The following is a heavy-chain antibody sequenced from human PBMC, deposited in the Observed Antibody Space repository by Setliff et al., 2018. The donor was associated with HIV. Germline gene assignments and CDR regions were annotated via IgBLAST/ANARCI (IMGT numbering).Heavy chain of an antibody. CDR1: GDSISSSSYY. CDR3: ARRPVLHNSGSVFDK. CDR2: IYYSGGT. D-gene: IGHD6-25*01. Sequence: SETLSLTCTVSGDSISSSSYYWGWLRQPPGKGLECIGNIYYSGGTDYNPSLKSRLTISLDTSKNQFSLKLTSVTAADTAIYYGARRPVLHNSGSVFDKWGQGTLVTVSS. V-gene: IGHV4-39*01. J-gene: IGHJ4*02.